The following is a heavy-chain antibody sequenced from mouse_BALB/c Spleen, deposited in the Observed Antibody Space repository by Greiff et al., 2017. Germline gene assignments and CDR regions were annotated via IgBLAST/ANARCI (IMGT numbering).Heavy chain of an antibody. CDR2: IWAGGST. CDR1: GFSLTSYG. CDR3: ARGGDGYYVGWFAY. Sequence: VQGVESGPGLVAPSQSLSITCPVSGFSLTSYGVHWVRQPPGKGLEWLGVIWAGGSTNYNSALMSRLSISKDNSKSQVFLKMNSLQTDDTAMYYCARGGDGYYVGWFAYWGQGTLVTVSA. V-gene: IGHV2-9*02. J-gene: IGHJ3*01. D-gene: IGHD2-3*01.